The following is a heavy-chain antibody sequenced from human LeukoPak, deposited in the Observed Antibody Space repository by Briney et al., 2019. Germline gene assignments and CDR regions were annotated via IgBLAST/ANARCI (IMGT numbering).Heavy chain of an antibody. D-gene: IGHD1-26*01. Sequence: GGSLRLSCAASGFTFDNYGMSWVRQAPGKGLGWVSGINWNGGSIGYADAVKGRFTISRDKAKNSLYLQMNSLRAEDTALYHCARDSSSGRSHFDSWGLGTLVTVSS. J-gene: IGHJ4*02. CDR1: GFTFDNYG. CDR3: ARDSSSGRSHFDS. V-gene: IGHV3-20*01. CDR2: INWNGGSI.